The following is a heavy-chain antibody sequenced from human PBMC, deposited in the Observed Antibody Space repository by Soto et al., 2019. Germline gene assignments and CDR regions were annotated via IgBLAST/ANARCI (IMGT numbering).Heavy chain of an antibody. Sequence: EVQLLESGGGFVQPGGSLGLSCEASGFPFGPFPMTWVRRAPGKGLEWVSGISASGPHTYHADPGRGRFTISRDDSINTLYLQLNSLRGGDTAVYYCAKGLRPWNHMDAWGRGTTVTVSS. CDR3: AKGLRPWNHMDA. CDR2: ISASGPHT. V-gene: IGHV3-23*01. J-gene: IGHJ6*03. D-gene: IGHD1-1*01. CDR1: GFPFGPFP.